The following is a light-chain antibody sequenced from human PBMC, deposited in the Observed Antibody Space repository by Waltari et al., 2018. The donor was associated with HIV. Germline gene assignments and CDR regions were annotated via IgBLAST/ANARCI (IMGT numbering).Light chain of an antibody. J-gene: IGKJ1*01. CDR1: QTVSTN. V-gene: IGKV3-15*01. CDR2: DAS. Sequence: EIALTHSAATLSVSPGDRATLSCRASQTVSTNLPWYQQKPGQSPRVLIYDASTRATGTPARFSGRGAGTEFTLTISSLQSEDFAVYFCQQYNDWPTTFGQGTKVEIK. CDR3: QQYNDWPTT.